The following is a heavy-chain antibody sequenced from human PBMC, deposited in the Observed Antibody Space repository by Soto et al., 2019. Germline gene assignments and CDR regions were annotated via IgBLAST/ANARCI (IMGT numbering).Heavy chain of an antibody. CDR2: IYYSGST. Sequence: SETLSLTCIVSGGSISNYYWSWIRQPPGKGLKWIGYIYYSGSTNYNSSLQSRVTISVDTSKNQFSLKLTSVTAADPAVYYCARNYFILTSPTHIDDWGQGTLVTVSS. CDR1: GGSISNYY. J-gene: IGHJ4*02. CDR3: ARNYFILTSPTHIDD. D-gene: IGHD3-9*01. V-gene: IGHV4-59*01.